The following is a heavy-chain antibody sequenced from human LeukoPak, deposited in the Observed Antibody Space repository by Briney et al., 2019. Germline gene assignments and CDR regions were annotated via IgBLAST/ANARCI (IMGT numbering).Heavy chain of an antibody. CDR1: GGSFSGYY. J-gene: IGHJ5*02. V-gene: IGHV4-34*01. Sequence: SETLSLTCAVYGGSFSGYYWSWIRQPPGKGLEWIGEINHSGSTNYNPSLKSRVTISVDTSKNQFSLKLSSVTAADTAVYYCARGRGAPGRRLFDPWGQGNLVNVSS. CDR2: INHSGST. CDR3: ARGRGAPGRRLFDP.